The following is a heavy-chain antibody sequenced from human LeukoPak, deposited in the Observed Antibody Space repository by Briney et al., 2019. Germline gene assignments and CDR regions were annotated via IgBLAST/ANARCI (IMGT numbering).Heavy chain of an antibody. Sequence: GGSLRLSCAASGFTFNSYGMHWVRQAPGKGLEWVAVISTDGSQKFYADSVKGRFTVSRDSSKNTLYLQMSSLRAEDTAVYYCAKIVVAGTHYFDYWGQGTLVTVSP. CDR2: ISTDGSQK. D-gene: IGHD6-19*01. V-gene: IGHV3-30*18. CDR3: AKIVVAGTHYFDY. J-gene: IGHJ4*02. CDR1: GFTFNSYG.